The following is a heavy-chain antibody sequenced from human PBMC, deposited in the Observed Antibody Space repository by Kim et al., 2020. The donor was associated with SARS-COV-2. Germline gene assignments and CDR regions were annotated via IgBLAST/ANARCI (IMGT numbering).Heavy chain of an antibody. Sequence: ASVKVSCKASGYTFTSYDINWVRQATGQGLEWMGWMNPNSGNTGYAQKFQGRVTMTRNTSISTAYMELSSLRSEETAVYYCARVFSHTAMVNFDYWGQGTLVTGSS. CDR3: ARVFSHTAMVNFDY. V-gene: IGHV1-8*01. CDR1: GYTFTSYD. D-gene: IGHD5-18*01. J-gene: IGHJ4*02. CDR2: MNPNSGNT.